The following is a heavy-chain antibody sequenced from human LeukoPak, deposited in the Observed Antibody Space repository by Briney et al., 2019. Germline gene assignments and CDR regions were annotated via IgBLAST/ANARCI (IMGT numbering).Heavy chain of an antibody. CDR2: TYYRSQWFI. D-gene: IGHD3-22*01. CDR1: GDSVSSDSAA. Sequence: SQTLSLTCAISGDSVSSDSAAWNWIRQSPSRGLEWLGRTYYRSQWFIDYAVSVKTRITIKADTSRNQSSLELNSVTPEDTGVYYCARGSGYYDAGSFSFVDNWGQATLVTVSS. V-gene: IGHV6-1*01. CDR3: ARGSGYYDAGSFSFVDN. J-gene: IGHJ4*02.